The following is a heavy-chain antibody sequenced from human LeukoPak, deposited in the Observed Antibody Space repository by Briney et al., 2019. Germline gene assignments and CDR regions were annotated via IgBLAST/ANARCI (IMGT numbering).Heavy chain of an antibody. Sequence: GASVKVSCKASGGTFSSYAISWVRQAPGQGLEWMGGIIPIFGTANYAQKFQGRVTITTDESTSTAYMELSSLRSDDTAVYYCARDRGSTSLHWFDPWGQGTLVTVSS. J-gene: IGHJ5*02. CDR1: GGTFSSYA. CDR3: ARDRGSTSLHWFDP. CDR2: IIPIFGTA. V-gene: IGHV1-69*05. D-gene: IGHD2-2*01.